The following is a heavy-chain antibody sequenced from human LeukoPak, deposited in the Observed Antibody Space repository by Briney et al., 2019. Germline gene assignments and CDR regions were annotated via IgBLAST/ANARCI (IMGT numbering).Heavy chain of an antibody. Sequence: GGSLRLSCATSGFTFSNYTVSWVRQAPGKGLEWVSSISGSGGTTYYADSVKGRFTISRDNSKNTLYLQMNSLRAEDTAVYYCAKDPYRASSGLVDYWGQGTLVTVSS. J-gene: IGHJ4*02. CDR2: ISGSGGTT. D-gene: IGHD5-12*01. CDR3: AKDPYRASSGLVDY. CDR1: GFTFSNYT. V-gene: IGHV3-23*01.